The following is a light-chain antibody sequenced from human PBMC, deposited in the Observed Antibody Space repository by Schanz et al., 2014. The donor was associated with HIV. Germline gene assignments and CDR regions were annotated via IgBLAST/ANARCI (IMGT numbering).Light chain of an antibody. CDR1: QSVRSN. CDR3: QHYGSS. CDR2: GAS. Sequence: EIVMTQSPATLSVSPGERVTLSCRAGQSVRSNLAWYQHKPGQAPRLLIYGASSRATGIPDRFSGSGSGTDFTLTVSRLEPEDFAVYYCQHYGSSFGPGTKVDIK. J-gene: IGKJ3*01. V-gene: IGKV3-20*01.